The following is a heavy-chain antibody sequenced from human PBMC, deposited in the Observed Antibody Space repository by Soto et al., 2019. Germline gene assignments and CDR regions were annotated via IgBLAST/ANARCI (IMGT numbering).Heavy chain of an antibody. D-gene: IGHD1-26*01. V-gene: IGHV3-74*01. J-gene: IGHJ5*02. CDR2: INTDGSRT. Sequence: EVQLVESGGGLVQPGGSLRLSCAASKFTFSSYWMHWVSQAPGKGLVWVSRINTDGSRTTYADSVKGRFTISRDNAKNTAFLQMDSLRAEDTAMYYCVRVASGSYDWSHPWGQGTLVTVSP. CDR1: KFTFSSYW. CDR3: VRVASGSYDWSHP.